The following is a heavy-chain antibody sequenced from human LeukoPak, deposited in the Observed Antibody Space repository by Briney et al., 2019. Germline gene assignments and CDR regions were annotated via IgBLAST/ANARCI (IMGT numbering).Heavy chain of an antibody. V-gene: IGHV3-23*01. Sequence: GGSLRLSCAASGFTFSSYTMSWVRQAPGKGLEWVSTITTSDGNTYYADSVKGRFTVSRDNSKNTLFLQMYSLRAEDTAVYYCAKDGGLWVSAHWGDSWGRGTLVTVSS. D-gene: IGHD7-27*01. J-gene: IGHJ4*02. CDR2: ITTSDGNT. CDR1: GFTFSSYT. CDR3: AKDGGLWVSAHWGDS.